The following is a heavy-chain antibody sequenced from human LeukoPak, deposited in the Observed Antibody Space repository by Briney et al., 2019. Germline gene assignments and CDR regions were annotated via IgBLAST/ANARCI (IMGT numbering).Heavy chain of an antibody. CDR2: IWPDGSNK. D-gene: IGHD5-24*01. V-gene: IGHV3-33*01. Sequence: GGSLRLSCTASGFTFISYGMHWVRQAPGKGLEWVAVIWPDGSNKFYVDSVKGRFTISRDNSKNTLDLQMNSLRAEDTAIYYCTRVGYIDEGIDYWGQGTLVTVSS. CDR1: GFTFISYG. CDR3: TRVGYIDEGIDY. J-gene: IGHJ4*02.